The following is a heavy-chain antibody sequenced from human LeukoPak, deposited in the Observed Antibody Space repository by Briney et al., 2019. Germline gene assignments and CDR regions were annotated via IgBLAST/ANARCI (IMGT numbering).Heavy chain of an antibody. CDR3: ARRGYYYDSSHYYYFDY. D-gene: IGHD3-22*01. Sequence: PSETQSLTCTVSGVSITSYYWSWIRQPPGKGLEWIESIYHSGSTNDNPSLKSRVTTSVDTSKNQFSLKLSSVTAADTAVYYCARRGYYYDSSHYYYFDYWGQGTLVTVSS. CDR1: GVSITSYY. V-gene: IGHV4-59*08. CDR2: IYHSGST. J-gene: IGHJ4*02.